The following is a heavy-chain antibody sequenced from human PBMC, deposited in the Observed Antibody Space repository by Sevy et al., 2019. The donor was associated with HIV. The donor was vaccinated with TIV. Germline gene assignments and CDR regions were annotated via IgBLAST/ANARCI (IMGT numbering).Heavy chain of an antibody. CDR3: AGGGFNKPHDY. CDR1: GFTFSKYS. J-gene: IGHJ4*02. CDR2: LSFGCGEI. V-gene: IGHV3-23*01. D-gene: IGHD3-16*01. Sequence: GGSLRLSCAASGFTFSKYSMSWVRQPPGKGLEWVSTLSFGCGEINYADSVKGRFTISRDNSKSSVYLQMNNLRPEDKAVVYCAGGGFNKPHDYWGQGTLVTVSS.